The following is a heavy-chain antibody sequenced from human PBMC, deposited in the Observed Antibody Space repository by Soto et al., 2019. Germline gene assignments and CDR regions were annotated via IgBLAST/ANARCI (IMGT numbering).Heavy chain of an antibody. D-gene: IGHD4-17*01. V-gene: IGHV3-7*03. CDR1: GFTFSSYW. J-gene: IGHJ4*02. CDR3: ADLPSVTTRRVLDY. CDR2: IKQDGSEK. Sequence: PGGSLRLSCAASGFTFSSYWMSWVRQAPGKGLEWVANIKQDGSEKYYVDSVKGRFTISRDNSKNTLYLQMNSLRAEDTAVYYCADLPSVTTRRVLDYWGQGTLVTVSS.